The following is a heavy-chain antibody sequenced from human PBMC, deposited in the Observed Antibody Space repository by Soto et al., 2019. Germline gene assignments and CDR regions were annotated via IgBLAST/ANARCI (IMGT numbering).Heavy chain of an antibody. CDR3: ARDYCSSTSCYFVGYTPPTYYFDY. J-gene: IGHJ4*02. D-gene: IGHD2-2*01. CDR2: ISAYNGNT. CDR1: GYTFTSYG. Sequence: VSVKVSCKASGYTFTSYGISWVRQAPGQGLEWMGWISAYNGNTNYAQKLQGRVTMTTDTSTSTAYMELRSLRSDDTAVYYCARDYCSSTSCYFVGYTPPTYYFDYWGQGTLVTVSS. V-gene: IGHV1-18*04.